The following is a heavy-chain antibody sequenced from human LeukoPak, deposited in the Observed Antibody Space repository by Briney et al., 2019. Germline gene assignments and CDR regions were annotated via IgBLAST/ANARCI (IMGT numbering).Heavy chain of an antibody. CDR1: GFIFSNHW. J-gene: IGHJ4*02. CDR3: AKDYSFSNFN. CDR2: INERGSET. D-gene: IGHD2-15*01. Sequence: GGSLRLSCAASGFIFSNHWMTWVRQAPGKGLEWVANINERGSETYYADYVKGRFTISRDNTKKSLFLQLNSLSVEDTAMYYCAKDYSFSNFNWGQGTLVTVSP. V-gene: IGHV3-7*01.